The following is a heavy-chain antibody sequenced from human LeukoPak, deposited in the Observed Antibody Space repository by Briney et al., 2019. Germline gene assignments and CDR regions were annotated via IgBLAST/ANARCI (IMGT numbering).Heavy chain of an antibody. Sequence: GASVKVSCKASGGTFSSYAISWVRQAPGQGLEWMGRIIPILGIANYAQKFQGRVTITADKSTSTAYMELSSLRSEDTAVYYCARDSQDYGGNYWYFDLWGRGTLVTVSS. CDR2: IIPILGIA. V-gene: IGHV1-69*04. CDR3: ARDSQDYGGNYWYFDL. D-gene: IGHD4-23*01. J-gene: IGHJ2*01. CDR1: GGTFSSYA.